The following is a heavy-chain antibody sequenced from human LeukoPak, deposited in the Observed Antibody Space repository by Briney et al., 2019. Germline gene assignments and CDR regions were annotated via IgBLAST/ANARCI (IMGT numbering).Heavy chain of an antibody. CDR1: GYTFTSYY. V-gene: IGHV1-46*01. CDR3: ARDGELLSPDLGRYYYGMDV. D-gene: IGHD1-26*01. J-gene: IGHJ6*02. CDR2: INPSGGST. Sequence: ASVKVSCKASGYTFTSYYMHWVRQAPGQGLEWMGIINPSGGSTSYAQKFQGRVTMTRDTSTSTVYMELSSLRSEDTAVYYCARDGELLSPDLGRYYYGMDVWGQGTTVTVSS.